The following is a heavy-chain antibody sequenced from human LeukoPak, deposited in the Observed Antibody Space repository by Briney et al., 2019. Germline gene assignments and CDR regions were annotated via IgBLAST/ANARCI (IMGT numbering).Heavy chain of an antibody. D-gene: IGHD2-8*01. CDR3: ARADIVLMVYAKGPYFDY. Sequence: PSETLSLTCAVSSGSIISSNWWSWVRQPPGKGLEWIGEIHHSGSTNYNPSLKSRVTISVDKSKNQFSLKLSSVTAADTAVYYCARADIVLMVYAKGPYFDYWGQGTLITVSS. V-gene: IGHV4-4*02. CDR2: IHHSGST. J-gene: IGHJ4*02. CDR1: SGSIISSNW.